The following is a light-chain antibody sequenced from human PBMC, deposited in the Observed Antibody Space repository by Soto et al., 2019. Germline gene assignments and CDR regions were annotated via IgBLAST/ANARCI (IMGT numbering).Light chain of an antibody. Sequence: EIVLTQSPGTLSLSPGERVTLSCRASQSIDNNHLAWYQQKPGQAPRLLIYGASTRATGIPARFSGSGSGTDFTLTISSLQSEDFALYYCQQYNNWPPITFGQGTRLEIK. CDR2: GAS. J-gene: IGKJ5*01. CDR3: QQYNNWPPIT. V-gene: IGKV3D-15*01. CDR1: QSIDNN.